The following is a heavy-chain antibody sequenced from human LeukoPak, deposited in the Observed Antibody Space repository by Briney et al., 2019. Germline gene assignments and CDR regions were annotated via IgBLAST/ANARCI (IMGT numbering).Heavy chain of an antibody. CDR3: ARDLDYYGSGYGAFDI. CDR2: INPSGGST. D-gene: IGHD3-10*01. J-gene: IGHJ3*02. Sequence: ASVKVSCKASGYTFISYYMHWVRQAPGQGREWMGIINPSGGSTSYAQKFQGRVTMTRDTSTSTVYMELSSLRSEDTAVYYCARDLDYYGSGYGAFDIWGQGTMVTVSS. CDR1: GYTFISYY. V-gene: IGHV1-46*01.